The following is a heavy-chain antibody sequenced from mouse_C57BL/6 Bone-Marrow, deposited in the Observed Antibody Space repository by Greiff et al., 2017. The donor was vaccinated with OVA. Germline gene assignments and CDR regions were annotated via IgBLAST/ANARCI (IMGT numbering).Heavy chain of an antibody. V-gene: IGHV3-6*01. D-gene: IGHD1-1*01. CDR3: ARGEGYGSSYYYAMDY. CDR1: GYSITSGYY. Sequence: EVQLQESGPGLVKPSQSLSLTCSVTGYSITSGYYWNWIRQFPGNKLEWMGYISYDGSNNYNPSLKNRISITRDTSKNQFFLKLNSVTTEDTATYYCARGEGYGSSYYYAMDYWGQGTSVTVSS. CDR2: ISYDGSN. J-gene: IGHJ4*01.